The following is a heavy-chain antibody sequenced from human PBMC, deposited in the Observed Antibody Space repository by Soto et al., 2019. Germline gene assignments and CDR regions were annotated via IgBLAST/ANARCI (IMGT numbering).Heavy chain of an antibody. V-gene: IGHV4-39*01. CDR2: IYYSRDT. CDR1: GGSISSDSFY. D-gene: IGHD2-15*01. CDR3: ARNQPQRYCSGGTCRPAYGMDV. Sequence: SETLSLTCTVSGGSISSDSFYWAWIRQPPGKGLEWIGIIYYSRDTYYNPSLAGRLTMSVDTSNQFSLTLRSVTAADTALYYCARNQPQRYCSGGTCRPAYGMDVWGQGTTVTVSS. J-gene: IGHJ6*02.